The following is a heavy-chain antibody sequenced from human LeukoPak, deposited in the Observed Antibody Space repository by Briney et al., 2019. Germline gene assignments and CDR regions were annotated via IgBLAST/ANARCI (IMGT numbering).Heavy chain of an antibody. V-gene: IGHV4-31*03. D-gene: IGHD3-10*01. CDR1: GGSISSGGYY. CDR2: IYYSGST. J-gene: IGHJ3*02. CDR3: ATHGGKWFGEQPDAFDI. Sequence: SETLSLTCTVSGGSISSGGYYWSWIRPHPGKGLEWIGYIYYSGSTYYNPSLKSRVTISVDTSKNQFSLKLSSVTAADTAVYYCATHGGKWFGEQPDAFDIWGQGTMVTVSS.